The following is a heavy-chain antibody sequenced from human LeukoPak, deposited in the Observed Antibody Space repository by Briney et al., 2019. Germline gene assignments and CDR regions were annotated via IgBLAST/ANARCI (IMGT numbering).Heavy chain of an antibody. D-gene: IGHD2-2*01. CDR2: MNPNSGNT. J-gene: IGHJ5*02. V-gene: IGHV1-8*03. CDR1: GYTFTSYD. CDR3: ARVLGYCSSTSCYGGWFDP. Sequence: ASVKVSCKASGYTFTSYDINWVRQATGQGLEWMGWMNPNSGNTGYAQKFQGRVTITRNTSISTAYMELSSLRSEDPAVYYCARVLGYCSSTSCYGGWFDPWGQGTLVTVSS.